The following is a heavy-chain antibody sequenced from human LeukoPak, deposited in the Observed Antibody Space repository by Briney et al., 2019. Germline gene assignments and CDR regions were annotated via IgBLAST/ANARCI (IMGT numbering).Heavy chain of an antibody. Sequence: SETLSLTCTVSGGSISSYYWSWIRQPPGKELEWIAYISNSGSTYYNPSLKSRVTMSADTSKNQFSLNLSSVTAADTAVYYCARGGGAPYYGMDVWGRGTTVTVSS. D-gene: IGHD3-16*01. J-gene: IGHJ6*02. V-gene: IGHV4-59*12. CDR2: ISNSGST. CDR1: GGSISSYY. CDR3: ARGGGAPYYGMDV.